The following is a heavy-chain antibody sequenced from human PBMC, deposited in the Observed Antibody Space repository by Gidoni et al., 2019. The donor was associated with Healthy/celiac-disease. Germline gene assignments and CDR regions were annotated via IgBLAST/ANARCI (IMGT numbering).Heavy chain of an antibody. CDR3: ARGGLVVVAATAYYYGMDV. V-gene: IGHV3-21*01. CDR2: ISSSSSYI. Sequence: EVQLVESGGGLVKPGGSLRLSCAASGFTFSSYSMNWVRQAPGKGLEWVSSISSSSSYIYYADSVKGRFTISRDNAKNSLYLQMNSLRAEDTAVYYCARGGLVVVAATAYYYGMDVWGQGTTVTVSS. D-gene: IGHD2-15*01. J-gene: IGHJ6*02. CDR1: GFTFSSYS.